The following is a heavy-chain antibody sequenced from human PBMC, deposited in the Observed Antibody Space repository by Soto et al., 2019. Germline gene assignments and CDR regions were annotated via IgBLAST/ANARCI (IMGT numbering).Heavy chain of an antibody. Sequence: EVQLVASGGGLIQPGGSLRLSCAASGFTVRSNYMTWVRRAPGKGLEWVSVIYHAGKIYYADSVKGRFTTSSDNSQNTWFLQMNSLRAEDTAVYYCARDSGLIWGNYGMDVWGQGTTVTVSS. J-gene: IGHJ6*02. CDR2: IYHAGKI. CDR1: GFTVRSNY. V-gene: IGHV3-53*01. D-gene: IGHD2-15*01. CDR3: ARDSGLIWGNYGMDV.